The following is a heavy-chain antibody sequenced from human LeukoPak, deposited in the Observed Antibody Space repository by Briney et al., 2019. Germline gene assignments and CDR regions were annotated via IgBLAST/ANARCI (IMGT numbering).Heavy chain of an antibody. D-gene: IGHD3-10*01. CDR1: GFTFSSYG. CDR2: ISGSGGST. V-gene: IGHV3-23*01. CDR3: ANTYGSWGNFDT. J-gene: IGHJ4*02. Sequence: GGSLRLSCAASGFTFSSYGMRWVRQAPGKGLKGVSAISGSGGSTYYADSVKGRFTISRDNAKNTLYLQMNSLRAEDTAVYYCANTYGSWGNFDTWGQGTLVTVSS.